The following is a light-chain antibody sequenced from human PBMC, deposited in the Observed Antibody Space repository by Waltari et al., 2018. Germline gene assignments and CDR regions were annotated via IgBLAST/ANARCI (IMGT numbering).Light chain of an antibody. CDR1: SSDFGGNHN. CDR3: SSYTSSSTLV. V-gene: IGLV2-14*01. Sequence: QSALTQPASVSGSPGPSLTTSFPVTSSDFGGNHNVPWYQQHPGKAPKLMIYEVSNRPSGVSKRFSGSKSGNTASLTISGLQAEDEADYYCSSYTSSSTLVFGGGTKLTVL. CDR2: EVS. J-gene: IGLJ2*01.